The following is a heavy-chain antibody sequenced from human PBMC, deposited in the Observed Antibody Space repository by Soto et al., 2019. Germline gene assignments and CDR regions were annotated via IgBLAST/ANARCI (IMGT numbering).Heavy chain of an antibody. Sequence: QITLKESGPTLVKPTQTLTLTCTFSGFSLSTSGVGVGWIRQPPGKALEWLALIYWDDDKRYSPSLKSRLTITKDSSKNHVVLTMTNTDPVDTATYYCAHRLTGDYFDSWGQGTLVTVSS. CDR2: IYWDDDK. CDR1: GFSLSTSGVG. J-gene: IGHJ4*02. V-gene: IGHV2-5*02. CDR3: AHRLTGDYFDS. D-gene: IGHD3-10*01.